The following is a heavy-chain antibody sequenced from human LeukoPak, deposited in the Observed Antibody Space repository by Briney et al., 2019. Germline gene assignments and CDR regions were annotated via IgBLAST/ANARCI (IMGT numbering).Heavy chain of an antibody. D-gene: IGHD4-17*01. CDR2: SYSSGNT. CDR3: ATARADYGDYNSFYYMDV. CDR1: GDSMRSDSYF. Sequence: PSETLSLTCTVSGDSMRSDSYFWSWIRQPAGKGLERIGRSYSSGNTYYNPSLESRVTISLDTPRNQFSLKVSSVTAADTAVYYCATARADYGDYNSFYYMDVWGKGTTVTVSS. J-gene: IGHJ6*03. V-gene: IGHV4-61*02.